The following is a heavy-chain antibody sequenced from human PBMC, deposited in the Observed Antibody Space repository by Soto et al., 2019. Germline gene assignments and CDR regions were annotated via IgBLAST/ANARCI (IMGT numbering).Heavy chain of an antibody. J-gene: IGHJ6*02. CDR2: IKPNSGGT. CDR3: ARAHYDFWSGYPLYYYYAMDV. D-gene: IGHD3-3*01. V-gene: IGHV1-2*04. Sequence: ASVNVSCKASGYTFTGYYMHWQRHAPGQRLDLMGWIKPNSGGTNYAQKFQGWVTMTRDTSISTAYMELRRLRSDDTAMYYCARAHYDFWSGYPLYYYYAMDVWGQGTTVTVSS. CDR1: GYTFTGYY.